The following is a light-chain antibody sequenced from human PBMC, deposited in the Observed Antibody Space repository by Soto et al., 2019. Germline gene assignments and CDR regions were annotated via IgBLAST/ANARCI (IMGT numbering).Light chain of an antibody. V-gene: IGKV1-27*01. CDR1: QGISTY. Sequence: DIQMTQSPSSLSASVGDRVTISCRASQGISTYLAWYQQKPGKVPQILISAASTLHSGVPSRFSGSGSGTDFTLTISSLQPEDVATYYCQKYNSSQWMFGQGTKVDIK. CDR2: AAS. CDR3: QKYNSSQWM. J-gene: IGKJ1*01.